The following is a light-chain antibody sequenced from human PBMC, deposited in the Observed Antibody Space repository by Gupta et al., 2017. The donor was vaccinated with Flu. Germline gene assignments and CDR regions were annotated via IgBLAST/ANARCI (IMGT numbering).Light chain of an antibody. CDR1: SSNIGNDF. V-gene: IGLV1-51*01. CDR3: GTWDAALGAGV. J-gene: IGLJ3*02. Sequence: QSVLTHPPSVSAAPGQKVTISCSGSSSNIGNDFVAWYQQFSGTAPKLLIYENDKRPSGIPDRFSGSKSGTSANLGISGLQTGDEADYFCGTWDAALGAGVFGGGTKVTVL. CDR2: END.